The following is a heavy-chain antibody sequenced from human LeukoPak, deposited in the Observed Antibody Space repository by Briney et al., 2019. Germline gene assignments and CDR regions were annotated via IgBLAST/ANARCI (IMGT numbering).Heavy chain of an antibody. CDR1: GGSISSYY. V-gene: IGHV4-59*01. D-gene: IGHD3-3*01. CDR3: ARIGMRSARFDY. CDR2: IYYSGST. J-gene: IGHJ4*02. Sequence: SETLSLTCTVSGGSISSYYWSWIRQPPGKGLEWSGYIYYSGSTNYNPSLKSRVTISVDTSKNQFSLKLSSVTAADTAVYYCARIGMRSARFDYWGQGTLVTVSS.